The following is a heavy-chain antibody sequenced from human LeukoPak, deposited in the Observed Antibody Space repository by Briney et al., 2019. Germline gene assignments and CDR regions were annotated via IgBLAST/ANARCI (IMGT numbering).Heavy chain of an antibody. J-gene: IGHJ4*02. CDR2: IRSKTYRGAA. V-gene: IGHV3-49*04. CDR1: GFTFRDHA. Sequence: PGRSLSLSCTASGFTFRDHAMSWVRQAPGQGLEWVGFIRSKTYRGAAEYATSLEGRFTISRDDSKGIAYLQANSLKTEDTAVYYCTSIYDTSAYYHSGIDYWGQGTLVTVSS. D-gene: IGHD3-22*01. CDR3: TSIYDTSAYYHSGIDY.